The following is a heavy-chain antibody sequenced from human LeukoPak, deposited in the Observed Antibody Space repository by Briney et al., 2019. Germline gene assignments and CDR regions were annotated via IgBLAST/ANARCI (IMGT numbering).Heavy chain of an antibody. J-gene: IGHJ4*02. Sequence: SETLSLTCTVSSGSISSSSYYWSWIRLHPGKGLEWVGYIYDSGTTYYSPALQSRVSISVDTSDNKFSLKLKSLTAADTAVYYCARGGDRRGFDYWGQGTLVTVSS. CDR3: ARGGDRRGFDY. D-gene: IGHD1-14*01. CDR1: SGSISSSSYY. V-gene: IGHV4-31*03. CDR2: IYDSGTT.